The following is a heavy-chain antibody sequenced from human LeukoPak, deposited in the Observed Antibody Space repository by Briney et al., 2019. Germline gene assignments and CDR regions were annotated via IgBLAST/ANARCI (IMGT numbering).Heavy chain of an antibody. D-gene: IGHD3-22*01. Sequence: SETLSLTCTVSGGSISSSSYYWGWIRQPPGKGLEWIGRIYYSGSTYYNPSLKSRVTISVDTSKNQFSLKLSSVPAAATAVYYCARLDYDSSGYYHPTPYYFDYWGQGTLVTVSS. CDR1: GGSISSSSYY. CDR3: ARLDYDSSGYYHPTPYYFDY. CDR2: IYYSGST. J-gene: IGHJ4*02. V-gene: IGHV4-39*01.